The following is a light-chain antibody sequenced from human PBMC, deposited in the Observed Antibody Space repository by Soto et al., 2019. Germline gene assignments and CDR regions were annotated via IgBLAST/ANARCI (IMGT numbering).Light chain of an antibody. CDR2: GAS. Sequence: EIVMTQSPATLSVSPGESATLSCRASQSVRSNLACYQQKPGQAPRLLIYGASTRATGIPARFSGSGSGTEYTLTISGLQSEDFAVYYCHQYNIWPPLLFGGGTKVDIK. J-gene: IGKJ4*01. V-gene: IGKV3-15*01. CDR3: HQYNIWPPLL. CDR1: QSVRSN.